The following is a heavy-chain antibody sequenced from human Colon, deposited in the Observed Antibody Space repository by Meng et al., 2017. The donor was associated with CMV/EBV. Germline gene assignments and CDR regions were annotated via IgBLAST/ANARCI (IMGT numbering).Heavy chain of an antibody. CDR1: GFTFSSYW. D-gene: IGHD3-3*01. CDR2: IKQDGSEK. J-gene: IGHJ4*02. V-gene: IGHV3-7*01. CDR3: ARVTQYYDFWSGYLSFDY. Sequence: GESLKISCAAPGFTFSSYWMSWVRQAPGKGLEWVANIKQDGSEKYYVDSVKGRFTISRDNDKNSLYLQMNSLRAEDTAVYYCARVTQYYDFWSGYLSFDYWGQGTLVTVSS.